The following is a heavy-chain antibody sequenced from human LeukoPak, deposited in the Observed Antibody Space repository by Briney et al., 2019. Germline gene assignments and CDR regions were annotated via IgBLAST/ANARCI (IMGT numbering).Heavy chain of an antibody. D-gene: IGHD1-26*01. J-gene: IGHJ4*02. CDR1: GRSFSGYL. CDR3: ARGGSPVGATNDY. V-gene: IGHV4-34*01. Sequence: SETLSLTCAVYGRSFSGYLWIWVRQPPGKGLEWVGEINHSGNTNYNPSLESRVTISVDTSKNQFSLKLSSVTAADTAVYYCARGGSPVGATNDYWGQGTLVTVSS. CDR2: INHSGNT.